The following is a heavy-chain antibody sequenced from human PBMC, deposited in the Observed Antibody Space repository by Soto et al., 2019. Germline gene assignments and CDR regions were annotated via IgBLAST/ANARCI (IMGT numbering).Heavy chain of an antibody. Sequence: QIQLVQSGAEVKKPGASVKVSCKVSGYKFTSYGINWVRQAPGQGLEWMGWVTAHNDNVKYAEKFQGRVTMTAGTATPTAYMELRYLRPDDAAVCYCARYDFRSGYSQEHWGQGPLVTVAS. V-gene: IGHV1-18*01. D-gene: IGHD3-3*01. CDR1: GYKFTSYG. CDR3: ARYDFRSGYSQEH. CDR2: VTAHNDNV. J-gene: IGHJ1*01.